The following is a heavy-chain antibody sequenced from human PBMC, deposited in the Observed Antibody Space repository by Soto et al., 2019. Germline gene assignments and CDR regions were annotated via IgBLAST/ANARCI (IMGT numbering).Heavy chain of an antibody. CDR1: GGTFSSYA. CDR2: IIPIFGTA. V-gene: IGHV1-69*06. D-gene: IGHD2-2*02. J-gene: IGHJ6*02. Sequence: VASVKVSCKASGGTFSSYAISWVRQARGQGLEWMGGIIPIFGTANFAQKFQGRVTITADKSTSTAYRELSSLRSEDTAVYYCARARSYCSSTSCYTAAGYYYYGMDVWGQGTTVTVSS. CDR3: ARARSYCSSTSCYTAAGYYYYGMDV.